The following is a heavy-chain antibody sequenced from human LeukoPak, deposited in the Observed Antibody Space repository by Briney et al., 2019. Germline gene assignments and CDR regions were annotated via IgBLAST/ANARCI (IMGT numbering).Heavy chain of an antibody. D-gene: IGHD4-23*01. J-gene: IGHJ3*01. Sequence: PSETLSLTCSVSGGSLNTYYWSWIRQPAGKGLEWIGRIYISGNTNYNPSLQSRVTMSVDTSKNQFSLKVSSVTAADTAVYYCARERGLLRGDAFDVWGQGTRVTVSS. CDR2: IYISGNT. CDR1: GGSLNTYY. CDR3: ARERGLLRGDAFDV. V-gene: IGHV4-4*07.